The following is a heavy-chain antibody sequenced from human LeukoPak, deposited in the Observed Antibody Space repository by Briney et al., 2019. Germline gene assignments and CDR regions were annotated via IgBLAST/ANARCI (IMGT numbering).Heavy chain of an antibody. V-gene: IGHV4-38-2*01. CDR3: ARVTAYSSENYFDY. CDR2: IYHSGST. J-gene: IGHJ4*02. D-gene: IGHD6-25*01. CDR1: GYSISSGYY. Sequence: PSETLSLTRAVSGYSISSGYYWGWIRQPPGRGLEWIGSIYHSGSTYYNPSLKSRVTISVDTSKNQFSLKLSSVTAADTAVYYCARVTAYSSENYFDYWGQGTLVTVSS.